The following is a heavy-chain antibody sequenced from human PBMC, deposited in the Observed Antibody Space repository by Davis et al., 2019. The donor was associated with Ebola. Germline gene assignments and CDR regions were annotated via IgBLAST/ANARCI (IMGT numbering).Heavy chain of an antibody. CDR3: ARQRYYYDSSGYYYFDY. J-gene: IGHJ4*02. Sequence: AASVKVSCKASGYTFTGYYMHWVQQAPGQGLEWMGWIHPNSGGTNYAQKFQGWVTMTRDTSISTAYMELSRLRSDDTAVYYCARQRYYYDSSGYYYFDYWGQGTLVTVSS. D-gene: IGHD3-22*01. CDR2: IHPNSGGT. V-gene: IGHV1-2*04. CDR1: GYTFTGYY.